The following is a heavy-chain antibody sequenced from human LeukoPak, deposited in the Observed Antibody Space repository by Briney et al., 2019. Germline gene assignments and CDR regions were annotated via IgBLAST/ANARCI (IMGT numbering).Heavy chain of an antibody. Sequence: SQTLSLTCTVSGGSISSGGYYWSWIRQHPGKGLEWIGCIYHSGTTYYHPSLTSRVAISVDTSKNQFSLKLSSVTAADTAVYYCARSGTVTTWNYWGQGTLVTVSS. CDR1: GGSISSGGYY. CDR3: ARSGTVTTWNY. J-gene: IGHJ4*02. V-gene: IGHV4-31*03. D-gene: IGHD4-17*01. CDR2: IYHSGTT.